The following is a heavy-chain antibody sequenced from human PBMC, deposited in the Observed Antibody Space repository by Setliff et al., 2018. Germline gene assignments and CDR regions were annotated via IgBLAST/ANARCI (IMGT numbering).Heavy chain of an antibody. D-gene: IGHD3-10*02. V-gene: IGHV4-61*09. Sequence: SETLSLTCAVSGGSINSGSHYWSFMRQPAGKGLEWIGHIYSSGSINYNPSLKSRVTISVDASRNQFSLKVSSVTATDTAVYYCARAVPVQFAPAEYYMDVWGQGTTVTVSS. J-gene: IGHJ6*03. CDR1: GGSINSGSHY. CDR2: IYSSGSI. CDR3: ARAVPVQFAPAEYYMDV.